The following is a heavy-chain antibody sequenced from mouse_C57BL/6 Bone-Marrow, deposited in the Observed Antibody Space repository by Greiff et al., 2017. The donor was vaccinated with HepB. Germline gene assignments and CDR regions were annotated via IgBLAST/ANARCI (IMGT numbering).Heavy chain of an antibody. V-gene: IGHV10-1*01. Sequence: GGGLVQPKGSLKLSCAASGFSFNTYAMNWVRQAPGKGLEWVARIRSKSNNYATYYADSVKDRFTISRDDSESMLYLQMNNLKTEDTAMYYCITTVGYFDYWGQGTTLTVSS. CDR1: GFSFNTYA. CDR2: IRSKSNNYAT. D-gene: IGHD1-1*01. CDR3: ITTVGYFDY. J-gene: IGHJ2*01.